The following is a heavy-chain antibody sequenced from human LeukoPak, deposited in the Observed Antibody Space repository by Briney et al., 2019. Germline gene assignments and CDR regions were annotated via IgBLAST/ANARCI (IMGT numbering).Heavy chain of an antibody. CDR3: AKEREFLEWLPDY. CDR1: GFIFSTYA. V-gene: IGHV3-64*01. J-gene: IGHJ4*02. CDR2: ISGIGGST. Sequence: GGSLRLSCAASGFIFSTYAMYWVRQAPGKGLEYVSAISGIGGSTYYANSVKGRFTISRDNSKNTLYLQMGSLRPEDMAVYYCAKEREFLEWLPDYWGQGTLVTVSS. D-gene: IGHD3-3*01.